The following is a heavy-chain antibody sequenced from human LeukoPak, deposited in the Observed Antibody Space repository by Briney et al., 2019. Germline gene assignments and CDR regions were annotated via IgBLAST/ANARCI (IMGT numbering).Heavy chain of an antibody. CDR2: INHSGST. J-gene: IGHJ4*02. V-gene: IGHV4-34*01. Sequence: SETLSLTCAVYGGSFSGYYWSWIRQPPGKGLEWIGEINHSGSTNYNPSLKSRVTISVDTSKNQFSLKLSSVTAADTAVYYRARGLRQYYGSGSHFDYWGQGTLVTVSS. D-gene: IGHD3-10*01. CDR3: ARGLRQYYGSGSHFDY. CDR1: GGSFSGYY.